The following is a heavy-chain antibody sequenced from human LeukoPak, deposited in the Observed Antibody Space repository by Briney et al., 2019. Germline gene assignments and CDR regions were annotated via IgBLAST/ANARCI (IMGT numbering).Heavy chain of an antibody. Sequence: SETLSLTCTVSGGSISSSSYYWGWIRQPPGKGLEWIGSIYYSGSTYYNPSLKSRVTISVDTSKNQFSLKLSSVTAADTAVYYCARDPYRLRLGELSPWYFDLWGRGTLVTVSS. CDR2: IYYSGST. D-gene: IGHD3-16*02. V-gene: IGHV4-39*07. J-gene: IGHJ2*01. CDR3: ARDPYRLRLGELSPWYFDL. CDR1: GGSISSSSYY.